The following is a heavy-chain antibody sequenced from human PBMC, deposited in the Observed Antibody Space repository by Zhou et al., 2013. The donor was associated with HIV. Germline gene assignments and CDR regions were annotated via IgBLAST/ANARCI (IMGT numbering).Heavy chain of an antibody. CDR3: ARGPDTSGYPGIYLDE. CDR1: GYSFGAFY. J-gene: IGHJ4*02. D-gene: IGHD3-9*01. CDR2: ISAYNLKT. V-gene: IGHV1-18*01. Sequence: QVQLVQSGAEVKKPGASVKVSCKTSGYSFGAFYVAWVRQAPGQGLEWMGWISAYNLKTNYASHLQGRVTMTADPATATVFLELAGLTSDDTAVYYCARGPDTSGYPGIYLDEWGQGSPVIVSS.